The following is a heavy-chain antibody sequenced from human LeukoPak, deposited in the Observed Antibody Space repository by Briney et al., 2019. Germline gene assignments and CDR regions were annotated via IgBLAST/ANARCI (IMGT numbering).Heavy chain of an antibody. CDR2: ISSSGSTI. CDR3: ARDPITGTTGGYY. D-gene: IGHD1-20*01. J-gene: IGHJ4*02. Sequence: PGGSLRLSCAASGFTFSSYEMNWVRQAPGKGLEWVSYISSSGSTIYYADSVKGRFTISRDNAKNSLYLQMNSLGAEDTAVYYCARDPITGTTGGYYWGQGTLVTVSS. V-gene: IGHV3-48*03. CDR1: GFTFSSYE.